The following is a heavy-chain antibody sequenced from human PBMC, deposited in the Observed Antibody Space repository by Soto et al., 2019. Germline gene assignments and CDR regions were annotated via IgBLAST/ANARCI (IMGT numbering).Heavy chain of an antibody. CDR2: VNPGSGDT. D-gene: IGHD5-18*01. CDR3: ARIASFGSLNWFDP. CDR1: GYTFTNND. Sequence: QVQLVQSGAEVKKPGASVKVSCKASGYTFTNNDVSWVRQATGQGLEWMGWVNPGSGDTGYAQKFQGRLTMTRDISIATAYMELNSLTSEDTAIYYCARIASFGSLNWFDPWGQGTLGTVSS. V-gene: IGHV1-8*01. J-gene: IGHJ5*02.